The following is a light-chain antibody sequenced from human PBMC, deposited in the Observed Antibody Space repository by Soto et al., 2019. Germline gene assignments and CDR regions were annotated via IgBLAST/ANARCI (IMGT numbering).Light chain of an antibody. V-gene: IGLV2-23*02. CDR1: SSYVGSYNL. CDR2: EVS. Sequence: QSVLTQPASVSGSPGQSITISCIGTSSYVGSYNLVSWYQQHPGKAPKVIISEVSERPSGASNRFSGSKSGNTASLTISGRQAEDEADYYCCSNAGDNTYVFGSGTKVTVL. J-gene: IGLJ1*01. CDR3: CSNAGDNTYV.